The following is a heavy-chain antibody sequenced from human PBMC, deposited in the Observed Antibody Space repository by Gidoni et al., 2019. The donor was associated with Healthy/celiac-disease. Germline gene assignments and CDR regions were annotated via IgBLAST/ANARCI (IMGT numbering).Heavy chain of an antibody. D-gene: IGHD2-2*02. J-gene: IGHJ5*02. CDR2: ISSSSSYI. CDR3: ARDSFRVVVPAAISS. CDR1: GFTFSSYS. Sequence: EVQLVESGGGLVKPGGSLRLSCAASGFTFSSYSMNWVRQAPGKGLEWVSSISSSSSYIYYADSVKGRFTISRDNAKNSLYLQRNSLRAEDTAVYYCARDSFRVVVPAAISSWGQGTLVTVSS. V-gene: IGHV3-21*01.